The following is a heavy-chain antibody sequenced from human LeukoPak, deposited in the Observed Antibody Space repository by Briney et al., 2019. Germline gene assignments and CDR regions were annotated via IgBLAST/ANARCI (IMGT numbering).Heavy chain of an antibody. D-gene: IGHD6-13*01. CDR3: ASHSSYLYPLDKDVYVY. V-gene: IGHV4-30-4*01. CDR1: GGSISSGDYY. J-gene: IGHJ4*02. CDR2: IYYSGST. Sequence: SETLSLTCTVSGGSISSGDYYWSWIRQPPGKGLEWIGYIYYSGSTYYNPSLKRRVTISVDTSKNQFSLKLSYVTAADTAVYYCASHSSYLYPLDKDVYVYWGQATLVTVSS.